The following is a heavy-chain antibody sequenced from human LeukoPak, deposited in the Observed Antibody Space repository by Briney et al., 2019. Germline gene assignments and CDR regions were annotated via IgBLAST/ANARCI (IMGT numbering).Heavy chain of an antibody. V-gene: IGHV5-51*01. CDR3: ARQKYYDFWSGYYAAPFRDAFDI. D-gene: IGHD3-3*01. Sequence: GESLKISCKGSGYNFTIYWIGWVRQMPGKGLEWMGIIYPGDSDTRYSPSFQGQVTISADKSISTAYLQWSSLKASDTAMYYCARQKYYDFWSGYYAAPFRDAFDIWGQGTMVTVSS. CDR2: IYPGDSDT. CDR1: GYNFTIYW. J-gene: IGHJ3*02.